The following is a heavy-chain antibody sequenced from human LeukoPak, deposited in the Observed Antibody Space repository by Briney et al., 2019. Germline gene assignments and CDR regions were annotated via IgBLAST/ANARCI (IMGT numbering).Heavy chain of an antibody. V-gene: IGHV3-48*04. Sequence: GGSLRLSCAASGFTFSTYSMNWVRQAPGKGLEWVSYISSSISTMYYADSVEGRFTISRDNAKNSLYLQMNSLRAEDTAVYYCARGDTAMVTLKMYYFDYWGQGTLVTVSS. CDR1: GFTFSTYS. CDR2: ISSSISTM. CDR3: ARGDTAMVTLKMYYFDY. J-gene: IGHJ4*02. D-gene: IGHD5-18*01.